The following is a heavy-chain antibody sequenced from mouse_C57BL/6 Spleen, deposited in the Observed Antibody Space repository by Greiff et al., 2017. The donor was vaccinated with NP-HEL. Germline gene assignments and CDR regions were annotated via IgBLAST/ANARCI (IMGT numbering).Heavy chain of an antibody. V-gene: IGHV1-4*01. J-gene: IGHJ2*01. CDR1: GYTFTSYT. CDR3: ASWYGY. D-gene: IGHD2-14*01. CDR2: INPSSGYT. Sequence: VKLMESGAELARPGASVKMSCKASGYTFTSYTMHWVKQRPGQGLEWIGYINPSSGYTKYNQKFKDKATLTVDKSSSTAYMQLRIVASEDSAVSYCASWYGYWCQGPTRTFSS.